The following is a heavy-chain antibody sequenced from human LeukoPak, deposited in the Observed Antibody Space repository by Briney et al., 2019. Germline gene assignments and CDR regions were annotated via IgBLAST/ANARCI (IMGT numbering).Heavy chain of an antibody. CDR3: ARDRGDTAMAHPFDY. Sequence: SETLSLTGTVSGGSISTYYWNWIRQPPGTGLEWIGFISFSGSTNYYPCLKSRVTISIDTSKNQFSLKLSSVTAADTAVYYCARDRGDTAMAHPFDYWGQGTLVTVSS. D-gene: IGHD5-18*01. CDR1: GGSISTYY. V-gene: IGHV4-59*01. CDR2: ISFSGST. J-gene: IGHJ4*02.